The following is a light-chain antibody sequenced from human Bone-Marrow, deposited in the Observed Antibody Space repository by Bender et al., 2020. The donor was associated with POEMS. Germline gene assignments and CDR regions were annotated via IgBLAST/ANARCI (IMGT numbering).Light chain of an antibody. CDR1: SSNIGTNP. CDR3: AAWEDSLNGWV. V-gene: IGLV1-44*01. J-gene: IGLJ3*02. Sequence: ELTQPPSASGTPGQRVTISCSGSSSNIGTNPVNWYQQLPGTAPKLLIYINNQRPSGVPDRFSGSKSGTSASLAISGLQSEDEADYYCAAWEDSLNGWVFGGGTKLTAL. CDR2: INN.